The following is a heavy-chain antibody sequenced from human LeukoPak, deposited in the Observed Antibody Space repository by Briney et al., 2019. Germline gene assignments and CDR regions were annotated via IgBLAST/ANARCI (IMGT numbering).Heavy chain of an antibody. D-gene: IGHD3-9*01. CDR3: ARHVSAPYYDILTGYYSGIYFQH. CDR1: GGSISSSSYY. J-gene: IGHJ1*01. V-gene: IGHV4-39*01. Sequence: SETLSLTCTVSGGSISSSSYYWGWIRQPPGKGLEWIGSIYYSGSAYYNPSLKSRVTISVDTSKNQFSLKLSSVTAADTAAYYCARHVSAPYYDILTGYYSGIYFQHWGQGTLVTVSS. CDR2: IYYSGSA.